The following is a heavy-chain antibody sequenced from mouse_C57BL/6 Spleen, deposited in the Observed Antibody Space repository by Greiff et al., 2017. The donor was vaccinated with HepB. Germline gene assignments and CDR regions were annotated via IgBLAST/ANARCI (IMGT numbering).Heavy chain of an antibody. Sequence: EVQRVESGGGLVKPGGSLKLSCAASGFTFSSYAMSWVRQTPEKRLEWVATISDGGSYTYYPDNVKGRFTISRDNAKNNLYLQMSHLKSEDTAMYYCARDPFITTVVATDWYFDVWGTGTTVTVSS. D-gene: IGHD1-1*01. V-gene: IGHV5-4*01. CDR2: ISDGGSYT. J-gene: IGHJ1*03. CDR3: ARDPFITTVVATDWYFDV. CDR1: GFTFSSYA.